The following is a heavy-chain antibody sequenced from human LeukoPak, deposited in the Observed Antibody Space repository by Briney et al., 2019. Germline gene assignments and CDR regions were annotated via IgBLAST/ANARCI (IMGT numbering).Heavy chain of an antibody. CDR3: AKDQGYSQDY. CDR2: IGYNERDK. V-gene: IGHV3-30*02. CDR1: GFTFSSFW. D-gene: IGHD5-18*01. Sequence: PGGSLRLSCAASGFTFSSFWMTWVRQAPGKGLEWVAFIGYNERDKHYADSAKGRFTISRENSKNTLYLQMNSLRGEDTGVYYCAKDQGYSQDYWGQGTLVTVSS. J-gene: IGHJ4*02.